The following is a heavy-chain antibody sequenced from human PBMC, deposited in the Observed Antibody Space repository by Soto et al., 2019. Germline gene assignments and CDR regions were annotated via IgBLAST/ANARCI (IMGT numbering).Heavy chain of an antibody. J-gene: IGHJ4*02. D-gene: IGHD3-10*01. CDR2: IRSKANSYAT. CDR1: GFTFSGSA. Sequence: GGSLRLSCAASGFTFSGSAMHWVRQASGKGLEWVGRIRSKANSYATAYAASVKGRFTISRDDSKNTAYLHMNSLKTEDTAVYYCTRTPSGSGSYYEYWSQGTLVTVS. CDR3: TRTPSGSGSYYEY. V-gene: IGHV3-73*01.